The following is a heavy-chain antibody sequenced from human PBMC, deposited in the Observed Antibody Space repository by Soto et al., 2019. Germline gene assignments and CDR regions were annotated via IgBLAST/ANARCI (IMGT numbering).Heavy chain of an antibody. V-gene: IGHV1-69*08. Sequence: QVPLVQSGAELKKPGSSVKVSCEASGGTSTIYTITRVRQAPGQGLAWMGRIVPMLGITNYARNFQDRLTITADQSKGTVYMELSSLRFEYTALYYCATEKYGAGRVGVYDWGQGTQVTVSS. CDR1: GGTSTIYT. J-gene: IGHJ4*02. CDR3: ATEKYGAGRVGVYD. D-gene: IGHD1-26*01. CDR2: IVPMLGIT.